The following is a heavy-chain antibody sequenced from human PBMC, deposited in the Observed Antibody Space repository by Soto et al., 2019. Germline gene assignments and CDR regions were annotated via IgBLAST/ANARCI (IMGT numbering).Heavy chain of an antibody. CDR3: ARALPEIRMMEGGSFDP. CDR2: INPNSGGS. CDR1: AYTFTDYY. J-gene: IGHJ5*02. V-gene: IGHV1-2*02. Sequence: GASVKVSCKASAYTFTDYYTHWVRQAPGQGLEWMGWINPNSGGSYFAQKFLGRVTMTRDTSITTAYMELSRLRSDDTAVYYCARALPEIRMMEGGSFDPWGQGTVVTVSS. D-gene: IGHD1-1*01.